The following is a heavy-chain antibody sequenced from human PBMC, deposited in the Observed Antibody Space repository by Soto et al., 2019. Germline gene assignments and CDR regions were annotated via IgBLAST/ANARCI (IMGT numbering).Heavy chain of an antibody. CDR2: INHSGST. V-gene: IGHV4-34*01. J-gene: IGHJ5*02. D-gene: IGHD3-10*01. CDR1: GGSFSGYY. Sequence: QVQLQQWGAGLLKPSETLSLTCAVYGGSFSGYYWSWIRQPPGKGLEWIGEINHSGSTNYTPSLKSRVPISVDTSKNQFSLKLSSVTAADTAVYYCARGPSMGWFDPWGQGTLVTVSS. CDR3: ARGPSMGWFDP.